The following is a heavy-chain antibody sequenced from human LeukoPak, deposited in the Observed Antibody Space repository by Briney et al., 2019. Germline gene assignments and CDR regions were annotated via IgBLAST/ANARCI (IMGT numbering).Heavy chain of an antibody. CDR1: GYTFTAYY. J-gene: IGHJ4*02. V-gene: IGHV1-8*02. Sequence: ASVKVSCKASGYTFTAYYMHWVRQAPGQGLEWMGWMNPNSGNTGYAQKFQGRVTMTRNTSISTAYMELSSLRSEDTAVYYCARGIGSTTVTTLEYYFDYWGQGTLVTVSS. CDR2: MNPNSGNT. D-gene: IGHD4-17*01. CDR3: ARGIGSTTVTTLEYYFDY.